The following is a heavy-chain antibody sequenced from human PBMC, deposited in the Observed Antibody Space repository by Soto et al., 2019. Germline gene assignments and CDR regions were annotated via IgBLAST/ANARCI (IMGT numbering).Heavy chain of an antibody. CDR2: ISHDDSDK. D-gene: IGHD3-10*01. J-gene: IGHJ4*02. CDR3: ATVMVRGVIVTHYFDY. V-gene: IGHV3-30*03. Sequence: GGSLRLSCAASGFTFSTYGMHWVRQAPGKGLEWVAGISHDDSDKYYGDSVKGRFTISRDNSKSTLYLQMNRLRTEDTAVYYCATVMVRGVIVTHYFDYWGQGALVTVSS. CDR1: GFTFSTYG.